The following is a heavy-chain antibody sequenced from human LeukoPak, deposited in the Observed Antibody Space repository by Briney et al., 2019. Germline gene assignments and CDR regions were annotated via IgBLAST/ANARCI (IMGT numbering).Heavy chain of an antibody. D-gene: IGHD4/OR15-4a*01. CDR1: GFTFSSYW. V-gene: IGHV3-7*03. J-gene: IGHJ6*03. CDR3: AREPTPLGLTSLYYYYYMDV. CDR2: IKQDGSEK. Sequence: PGGSLRLSCAASGFTFSSYWMSWVRQAPGKGLEWVANIKQDGSEKYYVDSVKGRFTISRDNAKNSLYLQMNSLRAEDTALYYCAREPTPLGLTSLYYYYYMDVWGKGTTVTVSS.